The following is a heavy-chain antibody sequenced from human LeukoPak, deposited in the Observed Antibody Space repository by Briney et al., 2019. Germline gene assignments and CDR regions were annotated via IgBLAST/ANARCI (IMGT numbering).Heavy chain of an antibody. CDR3: ARDRPTNEGELDPLDV. Sequence: PSETLSFTCTVSGYSVSSGYYWGWIRQPPGKGLEWIGSIYHSGSTYYNPSLKSRVTISVDTSKNQFSLKLSSVTAADTAVYYCARDRPTNEGELDPLDVWGKGTTVTVSS. J-gene: IGHJ6*04. V-gene: IGHV4-38-2*02. D-gene: IGHD1-26*01. CDR1: GYSVSSGYY. CDR2: IYHSGST.